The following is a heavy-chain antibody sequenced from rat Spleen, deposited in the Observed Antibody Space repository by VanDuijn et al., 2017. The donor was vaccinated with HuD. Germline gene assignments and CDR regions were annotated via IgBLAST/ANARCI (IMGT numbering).Heavy chain of an antibody. Sequence: QVQLKESGPGLVQPSQTLSLTCTVAGFSLTSYNVHWVRQPPGKGLEWMGVIWNTGGTRYNSALKSRLSISRDTSKNQVFLKMNSLQTDDTGTYYCTRDRRGSYPFDYWGQGVMVTVSS. CDR2: IWNTGGT. D-gene: IGHD1-12*02. V-gene: IGHV2-41*01. CDR1: GFSLTSYN. J-gene: IGHJ2*01. CDR3: TRDRRGSYPFDY.